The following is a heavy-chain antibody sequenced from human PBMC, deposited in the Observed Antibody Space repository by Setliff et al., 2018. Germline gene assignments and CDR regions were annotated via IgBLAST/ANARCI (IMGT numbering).Heavy chain of an antibody. J-gene: IGHJ3*02. CDR1: GGTFSSYA. V-gene: IGHV1-69*10. CDR2: IIPILGIA. D-gene: IGHD3-9*01. CDR3: ARDPSPRYDILTGYAPMGAFDI. Sequence: GASVKVSCKASGGTFSSYAISWVRQAPGQGLEWMGGIIPILGIANYAQKFQGRVTITADESTSTAYMELSSLRSEDTAVYYCARDPSPRYDILTGYAPMGAFDIWGQGTMVTVSS.